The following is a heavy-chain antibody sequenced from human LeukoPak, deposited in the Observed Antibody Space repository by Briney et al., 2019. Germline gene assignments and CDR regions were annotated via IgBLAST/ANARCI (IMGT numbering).Heavy chain of an antibody. Sequence: GGSLKISCKGSGYSFTSYWIGWVRQAPGQRLEWMGWINAGNGNTKYSQKFQGRVTITRDTSASTAYMELSSLRSEDTAVYYCARDGIYGDCDIWGQGTMVTVSS. V-gene: IGHV1-3*01. CDR3: ARDGIYGDCDI. D-gene: IGHD4-17*01. CDR2: INAGNGNT. CDR1: GYSFTSYW. J-gene: IGHJ3*02.